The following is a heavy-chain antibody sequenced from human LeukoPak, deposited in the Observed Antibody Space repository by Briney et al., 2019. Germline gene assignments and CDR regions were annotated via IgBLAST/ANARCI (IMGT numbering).Heavy chain of an antibody. V-gene: IGHV3-30*02. J-gene: IGHJ4*02. CDR1: GFTFSSYG. CDR2: IRYDGSNK. Sequence: GGSLRLSCAATGFTFSSYGRHWVRQAPGKGLEGVAFIRYDGSNKYYADSVKGRFTISRDNSKNTLYLQMNSLRAEDTAVYYCAKAHYDFWSALHYWGQGTLVTVSS. CDR3: AKAHYDFWSALHY. D-gene: IGHD3-3*01.